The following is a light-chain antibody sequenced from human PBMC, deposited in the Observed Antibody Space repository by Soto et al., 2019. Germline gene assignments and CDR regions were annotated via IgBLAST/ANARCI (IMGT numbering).Light chain of an antibody. J-gene: IGKJ2*01. V-gene: IGKV3-15*01. CDR2: GAS. CDR1: QSVSSN. CDR3: QQYNNWPPYT. Sequence: EIVMTQSPATLSVSPGERATLSSRASQSVSSNLAWYQQKPGQAPRLLIYGASTRATGIPARFSGSGSETEFTLTISSLQSEDFAVYYCQQYNNWPPYTVGQRTKLEIK.